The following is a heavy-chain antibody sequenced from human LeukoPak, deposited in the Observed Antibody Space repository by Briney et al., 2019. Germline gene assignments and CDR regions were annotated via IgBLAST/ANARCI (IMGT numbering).Heavy chain of an antibody. CDR2: ISSSSGTI. V-gene: IGHV3-48*01. J-gene: IGHJ4*02. CDR3: ARALGYSYGYAVDY. Sequence: GGSLRLSCAASGFIFSNYNMNWVRQTPGKGLEWLSYISSSSGTIYYADSVRGRFTISGDNAKNSLYLQMNSLRAEDAAVYYCARALGYSYGYAVDYWGQGTLVTVSS. CDR1: GFIFSNYN. D-gene: IGHD5-18*01.